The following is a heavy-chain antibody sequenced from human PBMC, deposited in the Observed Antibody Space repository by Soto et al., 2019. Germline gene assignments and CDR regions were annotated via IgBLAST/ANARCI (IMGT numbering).Heavy chain of an antibody. J-gene: IGHJ6*02. V-gene: IGHV4-38-2*02. CDR1: GYSIGSGYY. Sequence: SSETLSLTCAVSGYSIGSGYYWGWIRQPPGKGLEWIGSIYRSGNTYYNPSLKSRVTISLDTSKNQFSLKLTYVTAADTGVYYCARDPIVVVPAAIHYYYGMDVWGQGTTVTVSS. CDR3: ARDPIVVVPAAIHYYYGMDV. D-gene: IGHD2-2*01. CDR2: IYRSGNT.